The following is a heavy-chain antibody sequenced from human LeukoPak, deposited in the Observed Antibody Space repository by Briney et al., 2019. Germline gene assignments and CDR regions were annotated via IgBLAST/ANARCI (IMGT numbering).Heavy chain of an antibody. D-gene: IGHD2-21*01. Sequence: GGSLRLSCGASGFTFSSYGMLWVRQSPGKGLEWVAFIRYDGNIKYYADSVKGRFTISRDNSKNTLYLQMNSLRAEDTAVYYCARETYSADMSDYWGQGTLVTVSS. CDR1: GFTFSSYG. V-gene: IGHV3-30*02. CDR3: ARETYSADMSDY. CDR2: IRYDGNIK. J-gene: IGHJ4*02.